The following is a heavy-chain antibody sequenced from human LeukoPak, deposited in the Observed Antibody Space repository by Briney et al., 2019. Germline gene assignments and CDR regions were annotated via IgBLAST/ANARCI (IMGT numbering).Heavy chain of an antibody. CDR1: GGSFSGYY. J-gene: IGHJ6*03. CDR3: ARGQRGLELRQPHLRGYYYMDV. CDR2: INHSGST. V-gene: IGHV4-34*01. D-gene: IGHD1-7*01. Sequence: SETLSLTCAVYGGSFSGYYWSWIRQPPGKGLEWIGEINHSGSTNSNPSLKSRVTISVDTSKNQFSLKLSSVTAADTAVYYCARGQRGLELRQPHLRGYYYMDVWGKGTTVTVSS.